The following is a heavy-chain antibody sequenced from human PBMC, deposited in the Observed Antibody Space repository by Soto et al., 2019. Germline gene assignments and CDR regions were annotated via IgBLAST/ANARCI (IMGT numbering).Heavy chain of an antibody. D-gene: IGHD4-4*01. CDR3: AKGEPMISLDYINYVPYYYGMDV. CDR2: ISGSGGST. J-gene: IGHJ6*02. Sequence: PGGSLRLSCAASGFTFSSYAMSWVRQAPGKGLEWVSAISGSGGSTYYADSVKGRFTISRDNSKNTLYLQMNSLRAEDTAVYYCAKGEPMISLDYINYVPYYYGMDVWGQRTTVTGFS. CDR1: GFTFSSYA. V-gene: IGHV3-23*01.